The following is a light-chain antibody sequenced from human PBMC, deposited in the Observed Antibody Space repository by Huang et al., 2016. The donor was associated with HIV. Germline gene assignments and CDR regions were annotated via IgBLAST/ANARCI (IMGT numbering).Light chain of an antibody. Sequence: DIQITQSPSSLSASVGDRVNITCRASQNINRYLNWYQQRPGEAPKLLSHGASSLQSRVPSRFTSSGAGTDFTLTISSLQPEDSATYYCQQSARTPRTFGQGTKLEI. CDR1: QNINRY. CDR2: GAS. CDR3: QQSARTPRT. V-gene: IGKV1-39*01. J-gene: IGKJ2*01.